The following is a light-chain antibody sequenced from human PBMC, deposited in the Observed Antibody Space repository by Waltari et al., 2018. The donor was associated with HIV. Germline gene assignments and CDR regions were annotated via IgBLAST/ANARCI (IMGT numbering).Light chain of an antibody. CDR1: QSVSNY. J-gene: IGKJ5*01. Sequence: VLTQSPASLVLSPGERATLSCRASQSVSNYLAWYQQTPGQAPRLLIYGASSRATGIPARFSGSGSGTDFTLTISSLEPGDFAVYYCQHRSNWPITFGQGTRLEIK. CDR2: GAS. CDR3: QHRSNWPIT. V-gene: IGKV3-11*01.